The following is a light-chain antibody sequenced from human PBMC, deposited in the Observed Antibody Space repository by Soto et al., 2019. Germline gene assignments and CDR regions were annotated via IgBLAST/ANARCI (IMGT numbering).Light chain of an antibody. V-gene: IGLV2-23*02. Sequence: QSVLTQPASLSGSPGQSITISCTGTSRDVGAYKLVSWYQQHPGKAPKLIIYEVGERPSGASNRFSGSKSGNTASLTISGLQAEDKAYYYCGSYAGGSRVFGTGTKVTVL. CDR2: EVG. CDR3: GSYAGGSRV. CDR1: SRDVGAYKL. J-gene: IGLJ1*01.